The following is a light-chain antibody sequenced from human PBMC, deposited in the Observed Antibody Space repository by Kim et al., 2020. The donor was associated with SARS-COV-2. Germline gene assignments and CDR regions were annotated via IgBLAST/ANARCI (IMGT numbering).Light chain of an antibody. CDR3: QQYDSVPWT. CDR2: DAS. CDR1: HVISNY. J-gene: IGKJ1*01. V-gene: IGKV1-27*01. Sequence: DIQLTQSPSSLSASVGDGVTIACRADHVISNYLAWYQRKPGRPPTLLIYDASGLQSGVPSRFSGSRSGTDFTLTISSLQPEDVGTYYCQQYDSVPWTFGQGTKVDIK.